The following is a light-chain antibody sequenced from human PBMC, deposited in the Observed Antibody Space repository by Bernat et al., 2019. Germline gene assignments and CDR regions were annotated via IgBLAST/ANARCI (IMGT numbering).Light chain of an antibody. Sequence: QSALTQPASVSGSPGQSITISCTGSNSDVGTYDHVSWFQQHSGKAHKLLIYEVNERPSGISYRFSGSKSGNTASLTISGLLSEDEADYYCSSYAGGTSVLFGGGTKLTVL. V-gene: IGLV2-23*02. CDR1: NSDVGTYDH. CDR2: EVN. J-gene: IGLJ2*01. CDR3: SSYAGGTSVL.